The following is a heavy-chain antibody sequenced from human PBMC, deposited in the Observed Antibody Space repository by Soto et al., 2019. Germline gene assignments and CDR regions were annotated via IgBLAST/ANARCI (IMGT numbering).Heavy chain of an antibody. CDR2: VDYLGST. CDR1: GGFIDSFY. Sequence: QVQLQESGPGLVKPSATLSLTCNVSGGFIDSFYWSWIRQPPGKGLEWIGYVDYLGSTKYNPSLESQLTRAADASNNLFPLRLSSVTAADTALYTCARAFGRRNWFDPWGQGALVTVSA. D-gene: IGHD3-16*01. V-gene: IGHV4-59*01. J-gene: IGHJ5*02. CDR3: ARAFGRRNWFDP.